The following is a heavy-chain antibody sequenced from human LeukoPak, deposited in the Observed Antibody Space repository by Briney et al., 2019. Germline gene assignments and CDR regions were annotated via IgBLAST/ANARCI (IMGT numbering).Heavy chain of an antibody. CDR3: GGDYYYYMDV. J-gene: IGHJ6*03. D-gene: IGHD3-16*01. Sequence: GGSLRLSCAAPGFTFSSYGMHWVRQAPGKGLEWVAFIRYDGSNKYYADSVKGRFTISRDNAKNSLYLQMNSLRAEDTAVYYCGGDYYYYMDVWGKGTTVTVSS. V-gene: IGHV3-30*02. CDR2: IRYDGSNK. CDR1: GFTFSSYG.